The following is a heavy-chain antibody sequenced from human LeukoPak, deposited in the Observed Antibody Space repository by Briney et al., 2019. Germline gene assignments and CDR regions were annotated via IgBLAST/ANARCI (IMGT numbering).Heavy chain of an antibody. V-gene: IGHV3-74*01. Sequence: GGSLRLSCAASGFTFSRYWMHWVRQAPGKGLVWVSRISGDARTTTYADSVKGRFTIFRDNAKNTLHLQMNSLRAEDTALYYCVRDRAVAGTEDFYFDFWGQGTLVTVSS. CDR3: VRDRAVAGTEDFYFDF. CDR2: ISGDARTT. D-gene: IGHD6-19*01. CDR1: GFTFSRYW. J-gene: IGHJ4*02.